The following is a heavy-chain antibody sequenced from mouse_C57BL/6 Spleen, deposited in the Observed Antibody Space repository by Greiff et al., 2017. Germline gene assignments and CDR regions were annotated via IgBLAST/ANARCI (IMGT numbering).Heavy chain of an antibody. Sequence: VQLQQSGAELVRPGASVTLSCKASGYTFTDYEMHWVKQTPVHGLEWIGAIDPETGGTAYNQKFKGKAILTADKSSSTAYMELRSLTSEDSAVYYCTRDYGSSYKYYFDYWGQGTTLTVSS. J-gene: IGHJ2*01. V-gene: IGHV1-15*01. D-gene: IGHD1-1*01. CDR2: IDPETGGT. CDR3: TRDYGSSYKYYFDY. CDR1: GYTFTDYE.